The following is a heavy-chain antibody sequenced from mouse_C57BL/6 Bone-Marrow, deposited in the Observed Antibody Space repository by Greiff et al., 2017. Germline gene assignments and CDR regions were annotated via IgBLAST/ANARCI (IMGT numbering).Heavy chain of an antibody. V-gene: IGHV3-6*01. Sequence: EVQLVESGPGLVKPSQSLSLTCSVTGYSITSGYYWNWIRQFPGNKLEWMGYISYDGSNNYNPSLKNRISITRDTSKNQFFLKLNSVTTEDTATYYCARGYYGSKGYFDVWGTGTTVTVSS. CDR1: GYSITSGYY. D-gene: IGHD1-1*01. CDR3: ARGYYGSKGYFDV. J-gene: IGHJ1*03. CDR2: ISYDGSN.